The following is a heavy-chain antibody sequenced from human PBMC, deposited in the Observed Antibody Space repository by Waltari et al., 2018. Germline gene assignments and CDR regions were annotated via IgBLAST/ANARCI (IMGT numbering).Heavy chain of an antibody. CDR3: ARGEGYCSGGSCYEADY. J-gene: IGHJ4*02. CDR1: GFTFSSYS. CDR2: ISSSSSYI. D-gene: IGHD2-15*01. V-gene: IGHV3-21*01. Sequence: EVQLVESGGGLVKPGGSLRLSCAASGFTFSSYSMNWVRQAPGKGLEWVSSISSSSSYIYYADSVKGRFTSSRDNAKNSLYLQMNSLRAEDTAVYYCARGEGYCSGGSCYEADYWGQGTLVTVSS.